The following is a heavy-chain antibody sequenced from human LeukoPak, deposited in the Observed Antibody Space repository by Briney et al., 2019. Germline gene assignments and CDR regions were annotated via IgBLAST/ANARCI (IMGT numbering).Heavy chain of an antibody. D-gene: IGHD2-2*01. Sequence: GASVKVSCKASGYTFTSYGISCVRQAPGQGLEGMGWISAYSGNTNYAQNLRGRVTMTTDTYPRPGYMGLRSLRSDDTAVYYCARDGDCSSTSCYEGDSGNWFDRWGQGTLVTVSA. CDR3: ARDGDCSSTSCYEGDSGNWFDR. CDR1: GYTFTSYG. V-gene: IGHV1-18*01. CDR2: ISAYSGNT. J-gene: IGHJ5*02.